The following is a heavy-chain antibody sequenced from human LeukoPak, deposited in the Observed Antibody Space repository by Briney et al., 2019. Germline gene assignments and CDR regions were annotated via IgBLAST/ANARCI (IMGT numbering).Heavy chain of an antibody. V-gene: IGHV3-30*03. CDR3: ARGGEIVVVVAATSWFDP. CDR1: GFTVSSNY. D-gene: IGHD2-15*01. J-gene: IGHJ5*02. CDR2: ISYDGSNK. Sequence: PGGSLRLSCAASGFTVSSNYMSWVRQAPGKGLEWVAVISYDGSNKYYADSVKGRFTISRDNSKNTLYLQMNSLRAEDTAVYYCARGGEIVVVVAATSWFDPWGQGTLVTVSS.